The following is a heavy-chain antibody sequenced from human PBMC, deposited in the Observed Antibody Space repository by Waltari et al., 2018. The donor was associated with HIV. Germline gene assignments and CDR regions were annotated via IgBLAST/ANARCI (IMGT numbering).Heavy chain of an antibody. CDR3: ARGSDTDGSGDYPYQFDY. V-gene: IGHV4-34*01. CDR2: ISHSGTT. Sequence: QVYLQQWGAGLLKPSETLSLTCAVYGGSFGGYYWSWIRQPPGQGLEWIGEISHSGTTKYNPSLKNRVVMSVDTSKNQFSLKLTSVTAADTAIYYCARGSDTDGSGDYPYQFDYWAQGTLVSVSS. D-gene: IGHD3-22*01. CDR1: GGSFGGYY. J-gene: IGHJ4*02.